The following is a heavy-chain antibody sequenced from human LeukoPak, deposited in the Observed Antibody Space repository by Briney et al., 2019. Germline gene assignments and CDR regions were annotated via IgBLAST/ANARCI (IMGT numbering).Heavy chain of an antibody. CDR2: IKQDGSEK. D-gene: IGHD2-15*01. J-gene: IGHJ3*02. V-gene: IGHV3-7*05. CDR3: ARRLVVVDAFDI. CDR1: GFTFSSYW. Sequence: GGSLRLSCAASGFTFSSYWMSWVRQAPGKGLEWVAIIKQDGSEKYYVDSVKGRFTISRDNAKNPLYLQMNSLRAEDTAVYYGARRLVVVDAFDIWGQGTMVTVSS.